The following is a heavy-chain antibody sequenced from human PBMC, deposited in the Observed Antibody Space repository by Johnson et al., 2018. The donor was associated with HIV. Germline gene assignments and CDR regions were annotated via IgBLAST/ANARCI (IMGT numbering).Heavy chain of an antibody. CDR1: GFPFGGYW. J-gene: IGHJ3*02. CDR3: AREGVGTLDFTSSVRRVKSAFDI. D-gene: IGHD3-10*01. CDR2: MNQGSEK. Sequence: EVQLVESGGGLVQPGGSLRLSCAASGFPFGGYWMAWVRQAPGKGLEWVASMNQGSEKYYVDSVKGRFTISRDSPKNSLFLQMNSLRVDDTAVYYCAREGVGTLDFTSSVRRVKSAFDIWGQGTMVSVSS. V-gene: IGHV3-7*01.